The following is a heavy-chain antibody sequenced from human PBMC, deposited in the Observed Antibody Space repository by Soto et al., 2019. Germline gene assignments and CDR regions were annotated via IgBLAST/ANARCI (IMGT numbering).Heavy chain of an antibody. CDR2: INAGNGNT. D-gene: IGHD3-9*01. CDR1: GYTYTSYA. Sequence: ASVKVSCTASGYTYTSYAMHWVRQAPGQRLEWMGWINAGNGNTKYSQKFQGRVTITRDTSTSTVYMELRSLRSDDTAVYYCAREGNFDYDYTFDIWGQGTMVTVSS. J-gene: IGHJ3*02. CDR3: AREGNFDYDYTFDI. V-gene: IGHV1-3*01.